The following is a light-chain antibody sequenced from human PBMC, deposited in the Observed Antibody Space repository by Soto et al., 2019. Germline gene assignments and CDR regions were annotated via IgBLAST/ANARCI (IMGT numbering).Light chain of an antibody. Sequence: QSVLTQPASVSGSPGQSITISCTGTSSDVGGYEYVSWYQQHPGKAPKLMIYEVRDRPSGVSSRFSGSKSGTTASLTISGLQAEDEADYYCSSYRGGSTYVFGTGTKVTVL. CDR1: SSDVGGYEY. CDR2: EVR. CDR3: SSYRGGSTYV. J-gene: IGLJ1*01. V-gene: IGLV2-14*01.